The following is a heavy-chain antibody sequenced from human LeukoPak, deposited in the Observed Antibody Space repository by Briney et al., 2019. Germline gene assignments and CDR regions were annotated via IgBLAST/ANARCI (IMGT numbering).Heavy chain of an antibody. CDR2: ISAYNGNT. CDR3: ARGPYSSSQLGPFSY. J-gene: IGHJ4*02. V-gene: IGHV1-18*01. Sequence: ASVKVSCKASGYTFTSYGISWVRQAPGQGLEWMGWISAYNGNTNYAQKLQGRVTMTTDTSTSTAYMELRSLRSDDTAVYYCARGPYSSSQLGPFSYWGQGTLVTVSS. CDR1: GYTFTSYG. D-gene: IGHD6-13*01.